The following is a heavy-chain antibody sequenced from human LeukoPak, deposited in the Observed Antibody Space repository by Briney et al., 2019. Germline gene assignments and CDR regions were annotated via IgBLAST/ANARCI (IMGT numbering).Heavy chain of an antibody. CDR1: GDSVSSNSAA. CDR3: ARRVGFIAVAGGGYYYGMDV. CDR2: TYYRSKWYN. J-gene: IGHJ6*02. Sequence: SQTLSLTCAISGDSVSSNSAAWNWIRQSPSRGLEWLGRTYYRSKWYNGYAVSVKSRITINPDTSKNQFSLQLNSVTPEDTAVYYCARRVGFIAVAGGGYYYGMDVWGQGTTVTVSS. D-gene: IGHD6-19*01. V-gene: IGHV6-1*01.